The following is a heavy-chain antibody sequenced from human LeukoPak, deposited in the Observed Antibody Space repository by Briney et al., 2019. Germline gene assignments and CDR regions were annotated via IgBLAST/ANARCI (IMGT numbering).Heavy chain of an antibody. Sequence: VASVKVSCKASGYTFTSYGISWVRQAPGQGLEWMGWISAYNGNTNYAQKLQGRVTMTTDTSTSTAYMELRSLRSDDTAVYYCARVGLRFELFASDYWGQGTLVTVSS. CDR1: GYTFTSYG. J-gene: IGHJ4*02. V-gene: IGHV1-18*01. CDR3: ARVGLRFELFASDY. D-gene: IGHD5-12*01. CDR2: ISAYNGNT.